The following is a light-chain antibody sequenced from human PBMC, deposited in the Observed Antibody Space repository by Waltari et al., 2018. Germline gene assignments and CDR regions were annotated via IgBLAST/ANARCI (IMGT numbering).Light chain of an antibody. Sequence: EVVMTQSPAPLSLSPGERATISCRASQSVSSFLAWYQQKPGQAPRLLIYGASTRATGIPARFSGSGSGTEFTLTISSLQSEDFAVYYCQQYNDWPPLTFGGGTKVEIK. CDR3: QQYNDWPPLT. J-gene: IGKJ4*01. V-gene: IGKV3-15*01. CDR2: GAS. CDR1: QSVSSF.